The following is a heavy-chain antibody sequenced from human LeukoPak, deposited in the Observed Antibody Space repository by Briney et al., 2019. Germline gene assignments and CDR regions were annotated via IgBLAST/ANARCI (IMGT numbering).Heavy chain of an antibody. V-gene: IGHV4-59*08. CDR1: GGSISSYF. CDR3: ARHASSGWYDY. J-gene: IGHJ4*02. Sequence: SETLSLTCTVSGGSISSYFWSWMRQPPGKSLEWIGYISYSGSTNYNPSLKSRVTISVDTSENLFSLQLSSVTAADTAVYYCARHASSGWYDYWGQGTLVTVSS. D-gene: IGHD6-19*01. CDR2: ISYSGST.